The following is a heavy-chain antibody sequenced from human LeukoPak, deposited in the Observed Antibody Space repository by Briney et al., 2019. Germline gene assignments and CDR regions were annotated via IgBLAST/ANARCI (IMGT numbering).Heavy chain of an antibody. Sequence: GGSLRLSCVASGFTLDGVGVSWVRQAPGKGLGWVSGISWNGGRTAYADAVKGRFTISRDNAKNSLFLQMKSLRAEDTALYYCARQIAMAKYYYYGMDVWGPGTTVTVSS. D-gene: IGHD5-18*01. CDR2: ISWNGGRT. J-gene: IGHJ6*02. V-gene: IGHV3-20*04. CDR1: GFTLDGVG. CDR3: ARQIAMAKYYYYGMDV.